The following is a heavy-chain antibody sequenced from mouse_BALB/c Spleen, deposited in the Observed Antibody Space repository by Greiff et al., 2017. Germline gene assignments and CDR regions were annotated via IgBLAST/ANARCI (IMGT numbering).Heavy chain of an antibody. CDR3: ARDGLLY. CDR2: ISDGGSYT. V-gene: IGHV5-4*02. Sequence: EVKVVESGGGLVKPGGSLKLSCAASGFTFSDYYMYWVRQTPEKRLEWVATISDGGSYTYYPDSVKGRFTISRDNAKNNLYLQMSSLKSEDTAMYYCARDGLLYWGQGTLVTVSA. J-gene: IGHJ3*01. CDR1: GFTFSDYY. D-gene: IGHD3-1*01.